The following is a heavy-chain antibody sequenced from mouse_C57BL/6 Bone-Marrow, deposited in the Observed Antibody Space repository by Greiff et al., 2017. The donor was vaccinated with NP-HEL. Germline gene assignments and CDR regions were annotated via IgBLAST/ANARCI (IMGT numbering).Heavy chain of an antibody. CDR1: GFSFNTYA. D-gene: IGHD1-1*01. CDR3: VRHSFWYFDV. V-gene: IGHV10-1*01. CDR2: IRSKSNNYAT. Sequence: GGGLVQPKGSLKLSCAASGFSFNTYAMNWVRQAPGKGLEWVARIRSKSNNYATYYADSVKDRFTISRDDSESMLYLQMNNLKTEDTAMYYCVRHSFWYFDVWGTGTTVTVSS. J-gene: IGHJ1*03.